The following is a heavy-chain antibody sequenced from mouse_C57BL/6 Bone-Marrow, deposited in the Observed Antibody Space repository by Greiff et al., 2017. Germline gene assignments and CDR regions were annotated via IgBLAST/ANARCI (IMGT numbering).Heavy chain of an antibody. V-gene: IGHV2-2*01. CDR1: GFSLTSYG. Sequence: VQGVESGPGLVQPSQSLSITCTVSGFSLTSYGVHWVRQSPGKGLEWLGVIWSGGSTDYNAAFISRLSISKDNSKSQVFFKMNSLQADDTAIYYCARVDYYNNREGYYYAMDYWGQGTSVTVSS. CDR3: ARVDYYNNREGYYYAMDY. D-gene: IGHD2-5*01. CDR2: IWSGGST. J-gene: IGHJ4*01.